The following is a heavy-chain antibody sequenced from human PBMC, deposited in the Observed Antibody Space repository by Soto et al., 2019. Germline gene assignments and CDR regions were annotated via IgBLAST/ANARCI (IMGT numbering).Heavy chain of an antibody. Sequence: GGSLRLSCAASVFTFSSYAMSWVRQAPGKGLEWVSAISGSGGSTYYADSVKGRFTISRDNSKNTLYLQMNSLRAEDTAVYYSAKDLFCISTSCYALSFDPWGQGTLVTVSS. D-gene: IGHD2-2*01. CDR1: VFTFSSYA. CDR2: ISGSGGST. V-gene: IGHV3-23*01. CDR3: AKDLFCISTSCYALSFDP. J-gene: IGHJ5*02.